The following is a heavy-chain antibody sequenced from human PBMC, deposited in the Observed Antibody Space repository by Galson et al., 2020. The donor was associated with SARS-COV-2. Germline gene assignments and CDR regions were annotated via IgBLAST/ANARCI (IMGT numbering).Heavy chain of an antibody. CDR3: AREETNKKDVHNWFDP. V-gene: IGHV4-61*01. CDR2: INYRGRT. CDR1: GGSDSVGSYY. Sequence: SETLSLTCTVSGGSDSVGSYYWSWIRQPPGKRLEWIGYINYRGRTNYNPPLKRRVTMSIDTSKKQFSLKLTSVTAADTAVYDWAREETNKKDVHNWFDPGGQGTLGTVSS. J-gene: IGHJ5*02. D-gene: IGHD2-8*01.